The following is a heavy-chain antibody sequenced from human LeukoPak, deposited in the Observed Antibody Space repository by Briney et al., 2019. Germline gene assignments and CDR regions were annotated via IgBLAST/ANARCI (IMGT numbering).Heavy chain of an antibody. CDR1: GFTFSDYY. D-gene: IGHD2-2*02. V-gene: IGHV3-11*01. J-gene: IGHJ6*03. Sequence: GGSLRLSCAASGFTFSDYYMSWIRQAPGKGLEWVSYISSSGSTIYYADSVKGRFTISRDNAKNSLYLQMNSLRAEDTAVYYCARLAPEDCGSTSCYTGGPYYYMDVWGKGTTVTVSS. CDR3: ARLAPEDCGSTSCYTGGPYYYMDV. CDR2: ISSSGSTI.